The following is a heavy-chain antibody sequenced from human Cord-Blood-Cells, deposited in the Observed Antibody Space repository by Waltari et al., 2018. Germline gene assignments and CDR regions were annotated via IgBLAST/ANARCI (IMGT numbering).Heavy chain of an antibody. D-gene: IGHD2-15*01. J-gene: IGHJ4*02. CDR1: GGPFRSYA. CDR2: IIPIFGTA. V-gene: IGHV1-69*01. Sequence: QVQLVQSGAEVKKPGSSVKVSCKASGGPFRSYAISWWRQAPGQGLEWMGGIIPIFGTANYAQKFQGRVTITADESTSTAYMELSSLRSEDTAVYYCARGGYCSGGSCYEDYWGQGTLVTVSS. CDR3: ARGGYCSGGSCYEDY.